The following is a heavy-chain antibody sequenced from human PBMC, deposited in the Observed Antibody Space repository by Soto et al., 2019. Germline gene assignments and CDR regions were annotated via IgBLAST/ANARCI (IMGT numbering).Heavy chain of an antibody. CDR1: GGTFSSYA. D-gene: IGHD3-3*01. CDR2: IIPIFGTA. Sequence: SVKVSCKASGGTFSSYAISWLRQAPGQGLEWMGGIIPIFGTANYAQKFQGRVTITADESTSTAYMELSSLRSEDTAVYYCATDRRRITIFGVVITYDYWGQGTLVTVSS. CDR3: ATDRRRITIFGVVITYDY. J-gene: IGHJ4*02. V-gene: IGHV1-69*13.